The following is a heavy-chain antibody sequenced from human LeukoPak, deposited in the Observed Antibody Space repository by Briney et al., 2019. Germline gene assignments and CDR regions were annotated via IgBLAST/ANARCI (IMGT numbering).Heavy chain of an antibody. CDR1: GFTFSNYA. J-gene: IGHJ4*02. CDR3: ASLSSSSWYGYFDS. Sequence: GGSLRLSCAASGFTFSNYALYWVRQAPGKGLDWVAVISYDGYQKDYVDSVKGRFTISRDNSENTLYLQMNSLRAEDTAVYFCASLSSSSWYGYFDSWGQGTLVTVSS. CDR2: ISYDGYQK. D-gene: IGHD6-13*01. V-gene: IGHV3-30-3*01.